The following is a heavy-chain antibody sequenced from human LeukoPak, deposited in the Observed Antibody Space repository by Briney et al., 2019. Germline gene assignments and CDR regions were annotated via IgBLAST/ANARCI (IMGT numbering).Heavy chain of an antibody. Sequence: GGSLRLSCAASGFTVRSNYMSWVRQAPGKGLEWVSVIYSGGSTYYADSVKGRFTISRDNSKNTLYLQMNSLRAEDTAVYYCARQRWLQWGYYFDYWGQGTLVTVSS. CDR1: GFTVRSNY. V-gene: IGHV3-66*04. J-gene: IGHJ4*02. D-gene: IGHD5-24*01. CDR3: ARQRWLQWGYYFDY. CDR2: IYSGGST.